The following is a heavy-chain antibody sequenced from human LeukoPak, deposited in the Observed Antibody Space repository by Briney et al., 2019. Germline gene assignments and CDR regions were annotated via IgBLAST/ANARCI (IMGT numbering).Heavy chain of an antibody. CDR2: IYYSGST. D-gene: IGHD6-13*01. Sequence: SETLSLTRTVSGGSISSYYWSWIRQPPGKGLEWIGYIYYSGSTNYNPSLKSRVTISVDTSKNQFSLKLSSVTAADTAVYYCARTSSSWYGQAFDYWGQGTLVTVSS. J-gene: IGHJ4*02. V-gene: IGHV4-59*01. CDR3: ARTSSSWYGQAFDY. CDR1: GGSISSYY.